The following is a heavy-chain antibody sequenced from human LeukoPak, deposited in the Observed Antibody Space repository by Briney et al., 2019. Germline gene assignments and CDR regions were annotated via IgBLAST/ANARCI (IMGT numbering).Heavy chain of an antibody. D-gene: IGHD2-2*01. V-gene: IGHV3-23*01. CDR3: AKDTNYGMDV. J-gene: IGHJ6*02. CDR2: ISGSGGST. CDR1: GFTFGSYA. Sequence: GGSLRLSCAASGFTFGSYAMSWVRQAPGKGLEWVSAISGSGGSTYYADSVKGRFTISRDNCKNTLYLQMNSLRAEDTAVYYCAKDTNYGMDVWGQGTTVTVSS.